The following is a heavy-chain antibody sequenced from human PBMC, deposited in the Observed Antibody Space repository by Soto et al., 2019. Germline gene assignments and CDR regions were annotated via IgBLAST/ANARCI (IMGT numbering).Heavy chain of an antibody. V-gene: IGHV5-51*01. CDR3: ARVYDILTGSNWFDP. CDR1: GYSFTSYW. Sequence: GESLKISWKGSGYSFTSYWIGWVRQMPGKGLEWMGIIYPGDSDTRYSPSFQGQVTISADKSISTAYLQWSSLKASDTAMYYCARVYDILTGSNWFDPWGQETLVTVS. J-gene: IGHJ5*02. D-gene: IGHD3-9*01. CDR2: IYPGDSDT.